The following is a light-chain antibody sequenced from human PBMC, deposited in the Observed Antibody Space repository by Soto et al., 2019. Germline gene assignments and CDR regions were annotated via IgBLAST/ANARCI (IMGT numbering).Light chain of an antibody. Sequence: IQLTQSPSSLSASVGDTVTISCRASQTIDNYLAWYQQYPGRAPNLLIYLASTLQSGVPSRFSGSGSGTDCTITITSLQPEDFGTYYCQQLDSNPPWTFGQGTRVEIK. CDR1: QTIDNY. CDR3: QQLDSNPPWT. CDR2: LAS. J-gene: IGKJ1*01. V-gene: IGKV1-9*01.